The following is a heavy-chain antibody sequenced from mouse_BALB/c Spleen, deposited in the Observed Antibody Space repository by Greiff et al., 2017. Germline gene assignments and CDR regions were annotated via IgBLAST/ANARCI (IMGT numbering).Heavy chain of an antibody. V-gene: IGHV1-69*01. CDR2: IDTSDSYT. CDR1: GYTFTDYW. Sequence: VQLQQPGAELVMPGASVKMSCKASGYTFTDYWMHWVKQRPGQGLEWIGAIDTSDSYTSYNQKFKGKATLTVDESSSTAYMQLSSLTSEDSAVYYCARLGGNPWFAYWGQGTLVTVSA. J-gene: IGHJ3*01. CDR3: ARLGGNPWFAY. D-gene: IGHD2-1*01.